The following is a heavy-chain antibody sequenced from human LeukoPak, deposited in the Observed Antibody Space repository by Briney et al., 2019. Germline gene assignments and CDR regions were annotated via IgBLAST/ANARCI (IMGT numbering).Heavy chain of an antibody. Sequence: GESLKISCKVSGYSFPSYWITWVRQVPGKGLEWMGRIAPSDSYTNYNPSFEGHVTMSVEKSITTVYLQWGSLKASDTAMYYCVRQPPGVYDTTQNWFDPWGQGTLVTVSS. J-gene: IGHJ5*02. CDR1: GYSFPSYW. V-gene: IGHV5-10-1*01. D-gene: IGHD3-22*01. CDR2: IAPSDSYT. CDR3: VRQPPGVYDTTQNWFDP.